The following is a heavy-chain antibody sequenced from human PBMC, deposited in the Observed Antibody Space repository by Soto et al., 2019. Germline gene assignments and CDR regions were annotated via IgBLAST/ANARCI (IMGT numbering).Heavy chain of an antibody. CDR1: GGSITNYY. Sequence: PETLSLTCTVSGGSITNYYWNWIRQTPGKGLEWIADFFYSGITNSNPSLRSRVTISVDTSKNQFSLRLTSVTAADTAVYYCARGGRSSWRNFDYWGKGSWVTVAS. CDR2: FFYSGIT. D-gene: IGHD6-13*01. J-gene: IGHJ4*02. V-gene: IGHV4-59*01. CDR3: ARGGRSSWRNFDY.